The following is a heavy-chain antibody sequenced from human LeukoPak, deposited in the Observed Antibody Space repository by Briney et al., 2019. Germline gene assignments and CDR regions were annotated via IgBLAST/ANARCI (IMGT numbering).Heavy chain of an antibody. Sequence: GSLRLSCAASGFIFSSYWMSWVRQAPGKGLEWVANIKQDGSEKYYVDSVKGRFTISRDNAKNSLYLQMNSLRAEDTAVYYCARDPQTTTVTSYFDYWGQGTLVTVSS. CDR2: IKQDGSEK. CDR1: GFIFSSYW. V-gene: IGHV3-7*05. CDR3: ARDPQTTTVTSYFDY. J-gene: IGHJ4*02. D-gene: IGHD4-11*01.